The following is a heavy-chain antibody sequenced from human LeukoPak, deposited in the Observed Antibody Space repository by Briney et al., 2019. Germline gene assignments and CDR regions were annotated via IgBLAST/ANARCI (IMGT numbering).Heavy chain of an antibody. Sequence: ASVKVSCKVSGYTLTELSMHWVRQAPGKGLEWMGGFDPEDGETIYAQKFQGRVTMTEHTSTDTAYMELSSLRSEDTAVYYCATVQREQWLFDIWGQGTMVTVSS. CDR1: GYTLTELS. CDR3: ATVQREQWLFDI. D-gene: IGHD6-19*01. CDR2: FDPEDGET. J-gene: IGHJ3*02. V-gene: IGHV1-24*01.